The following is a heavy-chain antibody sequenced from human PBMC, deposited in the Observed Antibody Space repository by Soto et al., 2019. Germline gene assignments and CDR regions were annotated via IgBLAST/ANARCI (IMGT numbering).Heavy chain of an antibody. CDR2: ISAYNGNT. J-gene: IGHJ5*02. Sequence: ASVKVSCKASGYTFTSYGISWVRQAPGQGLEWMGWISAYNGNTNYAQKLQGRVTMTTDTSTSTAYMELRSLRSDDTAVYYCARALALEYYYDSSGYLKWFDPWGQGTLVTVSS. CDR1: GYTFTSYG. CDR3: ARALALEYYYDSSGYLKWFDP. V-gene: IGHV1-18*04. D-gene: IGHD3-22*01.